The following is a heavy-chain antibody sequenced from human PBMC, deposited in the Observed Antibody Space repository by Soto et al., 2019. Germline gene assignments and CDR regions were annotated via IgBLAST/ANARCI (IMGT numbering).Heavy chain of an antibody. Sequence: VQLVESEGGVVQPGRSLRLSCAASGFTFSDYAMHWVRQAPGKGLEWVAVVSHDGRNTHYADSVKGRFTISRDSSKNRVSLEMTSLRAEDTAVYYCAKGGRQWLVTSDFNYWGQGALVTVSS. J-gene: IGHJ4*02. CDR1: GFTFSDYA. V-gene: IGHV3-30*18. CDR2: VSHDGRNT. D-gene: IGHD6-19*01. CDR3: AKGGRQWLVTSDFNY.